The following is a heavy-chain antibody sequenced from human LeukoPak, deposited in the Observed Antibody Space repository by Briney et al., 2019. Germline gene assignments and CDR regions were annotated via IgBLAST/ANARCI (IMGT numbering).Heavy chain of an antibody. Sequence: PGGSLRLSCAASGFPFRSYAMHWVRQAPGKGLEWVAEISYDGSNKYYTDSVRGRFTISRDNSKNTLHLQMNSLRAEDTAVFYCARDVGDYVWGTYRYISDYWGQRTLVTVSS. D-gene: IGHD3-16*02. CDR2: ISYDGSNK. CDR1: GFPFRSYA. CDR3: ARDVGDYVWGTYRYISDY. V-gene: IGHV3-30-3*01. J-gene: IGHJ4*02.